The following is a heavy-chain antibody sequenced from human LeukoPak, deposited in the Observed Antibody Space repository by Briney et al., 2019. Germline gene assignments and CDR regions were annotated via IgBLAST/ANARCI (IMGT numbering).Heavy chain of an antibody. Sequence: SETLSLTCAVSGGSISSGGYSWSWIRQPPGEGLEWIGYIYHSGSTYYNPSLKSRVTISVDRSKNQFSLKLSSVTAADTAVYYCARGHNWNYPQYYFDYWGQGTLVTVSS. CDR1: GGSISSGGYS. D-gene: IGHD1-7*01. V-gene: IGHV4-30-2*01. J-gene: IGHJ4*02. CDR3: ARGHNWNYPQYYFDY. CDR2: IYHSGST.